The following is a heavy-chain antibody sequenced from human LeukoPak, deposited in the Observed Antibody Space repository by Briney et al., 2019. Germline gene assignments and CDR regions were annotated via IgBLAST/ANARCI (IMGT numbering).Heavy chain of an antibody. CDR2: IYYSGST. D-gene: IGHD6-6*01. CDR1: GGSISSYY. CDR3: ARHEYSSSFWFDP. J-gene: IGHJ5*02. V-gene: IGHV4-59*08. Sequence: SETLSLTCTVSGGSISSYYWSWIRQPPGKGLEWIGYIYYSGSTNYNPSLKSRLTISVDTSKNQFSLKLSSVTAADTAVCYCARHEYSSSFWFDPWGQGTLVTVSS.